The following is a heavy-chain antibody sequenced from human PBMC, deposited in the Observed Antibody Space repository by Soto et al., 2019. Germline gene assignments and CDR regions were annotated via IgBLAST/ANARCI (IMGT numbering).Heavy chain of an antibody. CDR1: GGSISSGGYY. J-gene: IGHJ4*02. V-gene: IGHV4-31*03. CDR2: ISYSGST. CDR3: ARGLITGSLYSGGWYYFDS. D-gene: IGHD6-19*01. Sequence: PSETLSLTCTVSGGSISSGGYYWSWIRQHPGTGLEWIGHISYSGSTYYNTSLKSRVTISVDTSRNQFSLIVNSVTAADTAVYYCARGLITGSLYSGGWYYFDSWGQGTQVTGS.